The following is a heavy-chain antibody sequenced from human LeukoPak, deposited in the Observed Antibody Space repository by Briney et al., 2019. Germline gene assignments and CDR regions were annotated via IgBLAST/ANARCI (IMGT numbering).Heavy chain of an antibody. D-gene: IGHD3-16*01. Sequence: PSETLSLTCTVSGGSISSSSYYWGWIRQPPGKGLEWIGSIYYSGSTYYNPSLKSRVTISVDTSKNQFSLKLSSVTAADTAVYCCATLSMITFGGVTKMYSYYFDYWGQGTLVTVSS. CDR3: ATLSMITFGGVTKMYSYYFDY. V-gene: IGHV4-39*01. CDR1: GGSISSSSYY. J-gene: IGHJ4*02. CDR2: IYYSGST.